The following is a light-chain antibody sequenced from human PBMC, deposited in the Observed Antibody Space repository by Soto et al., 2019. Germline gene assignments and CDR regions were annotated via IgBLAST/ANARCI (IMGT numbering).Light chain of an antibody. CDR1: QSISTY. CDR3: QQSHGIPYT. J-gene: IGKJ2*01. Sequence: DIQMTQSPFSLSASVGDRVTITCRASQSISTYVNWYQQKAAKAPKLLIYAASRLQSEVPSRFVGRGSDTEFTLTITSLQPEDFATYYCQQSHGIPYTFGQGTKLEIK. CDR2: AAS. V-gene: IGKV1-39*01.